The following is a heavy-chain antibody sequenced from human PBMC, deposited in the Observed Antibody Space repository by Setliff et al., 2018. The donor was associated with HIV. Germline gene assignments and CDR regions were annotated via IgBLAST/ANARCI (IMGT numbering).Heavy chain of an antibody. J-gene: IGHJ4*02. CDR3: GRAPPYCSGGSCADY. Sequence: PGGSLRLSCAASGFTFSNYWMHWVRQAPGKGLEWVSAISGSGGSTYYADSVKGRFTISRDNSKNTLYLQMNNLRAEDTAVYYCGRAPPYCSGGSCADYWGQGTLVTVSS. D-gene: IGHD2-15*01. V-gene: IGHV3-23*01. CDR1: GFTFSNYW. CDR2: ISGSGGST.